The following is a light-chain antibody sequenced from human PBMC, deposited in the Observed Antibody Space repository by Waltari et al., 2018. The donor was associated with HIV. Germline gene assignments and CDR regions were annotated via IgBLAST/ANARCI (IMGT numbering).Light chain of an antibody. CDR2: EST. CDR1: SSDIGYYSY. Sequence: QSALTQPASVSGSPGQSITISCTGTSSDIGYYSYVSWFQQQPGSAPKLIIYESTYRPSGVAVRFSGSRSGNTASLTISGLQPEDEGHYHCASFTGANTRLFGGGTQVTVL. CDR3: ASFTGANTRL. J-gene: IGLJ2*01. V-gene: IGLV2-14*03.